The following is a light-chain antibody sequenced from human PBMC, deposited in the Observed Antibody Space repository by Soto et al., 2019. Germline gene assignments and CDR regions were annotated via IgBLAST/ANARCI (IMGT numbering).Light chain of an antibody. CDR3: SSKTSSNTDV. Sequence: QSVLTQPASVSGSPGQSITISCTGTSSDVGYHNCVSWYQQHPGKVPKLMIYEVSNRPSGVSNRSSGSKSGNTASLTISGLQAEDEADYYCSSKTSSNTDVLGTETKVT. CDR2: EVS. J-gene: IGLJ1*01. V-gene: IGLV2-14*01. CDR1: SSDVGYHNC.